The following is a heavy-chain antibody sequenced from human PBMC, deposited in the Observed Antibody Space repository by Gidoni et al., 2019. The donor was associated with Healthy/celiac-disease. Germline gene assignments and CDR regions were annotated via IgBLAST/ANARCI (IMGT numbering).Heavy chain of an antibody. CDR2: ST. J-gene: IGHJ4*02. CDR3: ARVQDSSNYGDYVGFDY. V-gene: IGHV4-59*01. Sequence: STNYNPSLKSRVTISVDTSKNQFSLKLSSVTAADTAVYYCARVQDSSNYGDYVGFDYLGQGTLVTVSS. D-gene: IGHD4-17*01.